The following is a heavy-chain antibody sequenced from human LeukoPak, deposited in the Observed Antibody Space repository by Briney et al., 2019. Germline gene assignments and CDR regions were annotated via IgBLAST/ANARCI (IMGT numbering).Heavy chain of an antibody. Sequence: GASVKVSCKASGYTFTGYYMHWVRQAPGQGLEWMGRIIPILGIANYAQKFQGRVTITADKSTSTAYMELSSLRSEDTAVYYCARDDFWSGYYNYYYYYMDVWGKGTTVTVSS. D-gene: IGHD3-3*01. CDR3: ARDDFWSGYYNYYYYYMDV. CDR1: GYTFTGYY. J-gene: IGHJ6*03. CDR2: IIPILGIA. V-gene: IGHV1-69*04.